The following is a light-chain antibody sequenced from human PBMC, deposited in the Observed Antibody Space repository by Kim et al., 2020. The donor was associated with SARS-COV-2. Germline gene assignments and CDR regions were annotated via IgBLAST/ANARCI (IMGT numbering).Light chain of an antibody. CDR1: SSNIGGDT. Sequence: QSVLIQPPSASGTPGQKVSITCSGSSSNIGGDTVTWYQQVPGTAPKILIYNDNQRPSGVPDRFSGSKSGSSATLAISGLQSEDEADYYCAAWDDNVKGPVFGGGTQLTVL. V-gene: IGLV1-44*01. J-gene: IGLJ2*01. CDR3: AAWDDNVKGPV. CDR2: NDN.